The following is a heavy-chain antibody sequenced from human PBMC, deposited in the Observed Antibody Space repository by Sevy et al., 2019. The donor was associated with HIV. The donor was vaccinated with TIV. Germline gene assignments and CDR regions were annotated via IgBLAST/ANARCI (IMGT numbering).Heavy chain of an antibody. D-gene: IGHD3-22*01. V-gene: IGHV3-30*03. CDR3: ARGGDFNDRSAKRDFDY. J-gene: IGHJ4*02. CDR2: ISYDGSDI. Sequence: GGSLRLSCEVSGFTFSDYGMHWVRQAPGKGLEWLAVISYDGSDIYYPDSVEGRFTVSRDNSKNTLYLQMNSLRVEDTAVYFCARGGDFNDRSAKRDFDYWGQGTLVTVSS. CDR1: GFTFSDYG.